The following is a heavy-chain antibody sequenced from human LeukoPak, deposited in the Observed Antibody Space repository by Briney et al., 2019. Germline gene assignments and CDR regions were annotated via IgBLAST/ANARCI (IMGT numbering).Heavy chain of an antibody. CDR3: ARSRGPNILTGYFMPYYFDY. Sequence: SETLSLTCTVSGGSVSSGTYYWSWIRQPPGKGLEWIGCIYYSGSTNYNPSLKSRVTISVDTSKNQFSLKLSSVTAADTAVYYCARSRGPNILTGYFMPYYFDYWGQGALVTVSS. J-gene: IGHJ4*02. V-gene: IGHV4-61*01. D-gene: IGHD3-9*01. CDR1: GGSVSSGTYY. CDR2: IYYSGST.